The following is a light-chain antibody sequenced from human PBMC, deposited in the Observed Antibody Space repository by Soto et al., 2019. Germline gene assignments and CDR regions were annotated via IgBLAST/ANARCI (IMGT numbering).Light chain of an antibody. J-gene: IGLJ1*01. V-gene: IGLV2-14*01. CDR3: CSFTGSSSLYV. CDR1: SSDVGGYNY. CDR2: DVS. Sequence: QSVLTQPASVSGSPGQSITISCTGTSSDVGGYNYVSWYQQHPGKAPKLIISDVSKRPSGVSSRFSGSKSGNTASLTISGLQVGDEADYYCCSFTGSSSLYVFGTGTKVTVL.